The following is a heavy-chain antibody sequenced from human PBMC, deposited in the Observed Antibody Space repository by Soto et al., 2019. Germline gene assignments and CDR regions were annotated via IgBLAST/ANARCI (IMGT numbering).Heavy chain of an antibody. CDR2: IWYDGSNK. D-gene: IGHD3-10*01. J-gene: IGHJ5*02. CDR1: GFTFSSYG. V-gene: IGHV3-33*01. Sequence: ESGGGVVQPGRSLRLSCAASGFTFSSYGMHWVRQAPGKGLEWVAVIWYDGSNKYYADSVKGRFTISRDNSKNTLYLQMNSLRAEDTAVYYCARGKITMVRGVIRNNWFDPWGQGTLVTVSS. CDR3: ARGKITMVRGVIRNNWFDP.